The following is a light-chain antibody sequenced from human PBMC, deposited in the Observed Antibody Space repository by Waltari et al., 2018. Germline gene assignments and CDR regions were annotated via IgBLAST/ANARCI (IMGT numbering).Light chain of an antibody. V-gene: IGKV4-1*01. CDR2: SAS. J-gene: IGKJ4*01. CDR1: QSLLYRPNNKND. Sequence: IVMTQSPDSLAVSLGERATITCKSSQSLLYRPNNKNDLAWYQQKPGQPPKLLISSASTRGAGGPERLMGSGSGTDFTLTISSLQAEDVAVYFCQQPYTSPFTFGGGTKV. CDR3: QQPYTSPFT.